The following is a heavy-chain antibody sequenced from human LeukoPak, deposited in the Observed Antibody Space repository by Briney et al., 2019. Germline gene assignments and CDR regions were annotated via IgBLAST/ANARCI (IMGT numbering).Heavy chain of an antibody. Sequence: SETLSLICTVSGGSISSYYWSWIRQPAGKGLEWIGRIYTSGSTNYNPSLKSRVTMSVDTSKNQFSLKLSSVTAADTAVYYCARDSGGVGELFYYYMDVWGKGTTVTVSS. D-gene: IGHD3-10*01. CDR2: IYTSGST. CDR1: GGSISSYY. J-gene: IGHJ6*03. V-gene: IGHV4-4*07. CDR3: ARDSGGVGELFYYYMDV.